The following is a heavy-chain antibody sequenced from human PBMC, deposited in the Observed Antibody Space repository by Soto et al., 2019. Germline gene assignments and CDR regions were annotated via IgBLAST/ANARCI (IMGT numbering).Heavy chain of an antibody. J-gene: IGHJ6*02. CDR2: IYYSGST. Sequence: QVQLQESGPGLVKPSQTLSLTCTVSGGSISSGGYYWSWIRQHPGKGLEWIGYIYYSGSTYYNPSLKSRVTISVDTSKNQFSLKLSSVTAADTAVYYCARSSNYDSSGTLYYYYGMDVWGQWPTVTVSS. D-gene: IGHD3-22*01. CDR1: GGSISSGGYY. V-gene: IGHV4-31*03. CDR3: ARSSNYDSSGTLYYYYGMDV.